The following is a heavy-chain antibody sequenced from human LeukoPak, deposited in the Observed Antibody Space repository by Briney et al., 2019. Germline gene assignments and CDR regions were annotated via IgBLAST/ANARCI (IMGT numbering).Heavy chain of an antibody. V-gene: IGHV1-18*01. Sequence: ASVKVSCKASGYTFTSYGISWVRQAPGQGLEWIGWISAYNGNTNYAQKLQGRVTMTTDTSTSTAYMELRSLRSDDTAVYYCARDSTHYYDSSGYYSGYWGQGTLVTVSP. CDR2: ISAYNGNT. CDR1: GYTFTSYG. D-gene: IGHD3-22*01. CDR3: ARDSTHYYDSSGYYSGY. J-gene: IGHJ4*02.